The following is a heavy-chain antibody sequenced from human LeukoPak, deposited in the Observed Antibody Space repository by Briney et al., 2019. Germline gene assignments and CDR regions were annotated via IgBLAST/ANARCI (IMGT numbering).Heavy chain of an antibody. CDR3: ARSDDSSFFPRYYFDY. D-gene: IGHD3-22*01. CDR2: ISRSSSYI. Sequence: NPGGSLRLSCAASGFTFSSYSMNWVRQAPGKGLEWVSSISRSSSYIKYADSVKGRFTISRDNAKNSLYVQMNSLRAEDTAVYYCARSDDSSFFPRYYFDYWGQGTLVTVSS. V-gene: IGHV3-21*01. J-gene: IGHJ4*02. CDR1: GFTFSSYS.